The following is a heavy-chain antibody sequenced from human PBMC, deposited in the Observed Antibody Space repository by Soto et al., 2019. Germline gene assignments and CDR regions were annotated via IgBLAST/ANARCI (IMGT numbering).Heavy chain of an antibody. CDR1: GGSISSGGYY. CDR3: AREVVVPAAVTRRYYYYGMDV. V-gene: IGHV4-31*03. D-gene: IGHD2-2*01. CDR2: IYYSGST. J-gene: IGHJ6*02. Sequence: QVQLQESGPGLVKPSQTLSLTCTVSGGSISSGGYYWSWIRQHPGKGLEWIGYIYYSGSTYYNPSLKSRVTISVDTSKNQFSLELSSVTAADTAVYYCAREVVVPAAVTRRYYYYGMDVWGQGTTVTVSS.